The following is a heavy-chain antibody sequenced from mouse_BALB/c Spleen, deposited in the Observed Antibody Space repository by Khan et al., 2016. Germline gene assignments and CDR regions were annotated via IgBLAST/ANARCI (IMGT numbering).Heavy chain of an antibody. Sequence: EVQLQESGPGLVKPSQSLSLTCTVTGYSITSGYGWNWIRQFPGNKLEWMGYISYSGSPNYNPSLKSRISITRDTSKNQFFLKLNSVTTEDTATYYCARTARIKYWGQGTTLTGSS. CDR1: GYSITSGYG. D-gene: IGHD1-2*01. CDR2: ISYSGSP. J-gene: IGHJ2*01. CDR3: ARTARIKY. V-gene: IGHV3-2*02.